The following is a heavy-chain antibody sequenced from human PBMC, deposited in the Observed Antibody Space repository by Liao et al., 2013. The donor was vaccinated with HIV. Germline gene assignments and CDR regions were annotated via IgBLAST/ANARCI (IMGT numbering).Heavy chain of an antibody. D-gene: IGHD3-10*01. J-gene: IGHJ4*02. CDR1: GGSISSYY. CDR2: IYTNGTT. CDR3: ARDSVLWFGECFFDY. Sequence: QVQLQESGSGLVKPSETLSLTCTVSGGSISSYYWSWIRQPAGKGLEWIGHIYTNGTTNYNPSLKSRVTMSVDTSKNRFSLKLTSVTAADTAVYYCARDSVLWFGECFFDYWGQGTLVTVSS. V-gene: IGHV4-4*07.